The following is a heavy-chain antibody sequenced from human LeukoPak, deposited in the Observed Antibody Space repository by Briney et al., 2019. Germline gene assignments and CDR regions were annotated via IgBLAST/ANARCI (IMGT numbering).Heavy chain of an antibody. CDR2: ISGSGGST. J-gene: IGHJ3*02. CDR1: GFTFDDYA. CDR3: AKEPVMVRGVLGFGI. D-gene: IGHD3-10*01. V-gene: IGHV3-23*01. Sequence: GGSLRLSCAASGFTFDDYAMSWVRQAPGKGLEWVSAISGSGGSTYYADSVKGRFTISRDNSKNTLYLQMNSLRAEDTAVYYCAKEPVMVRGVLGFGIWGQGTMVTVSS.